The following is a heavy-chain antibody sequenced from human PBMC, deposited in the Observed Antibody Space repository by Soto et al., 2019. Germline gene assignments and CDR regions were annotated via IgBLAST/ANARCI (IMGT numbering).Heavy chain of an antibody. CDR1: GGSIYSDHW. Sequence: SETLSLTCTVSGGSIYSDHWWSWVRQSPGKGLEWIGEIFRSGYTNYSPSLTGRVTMSIDKSKNQFSLTLTSATVADTAIYFCARDYAGNSGHYDFWGRGTQVTVSS. V-gene: IGHV4-4*02. CDR2: IFRSGYT. J-gene: IGHJ4*02. CDR3: ARDYAGNSGHYDF. D-gene: IGHD3-22*01.